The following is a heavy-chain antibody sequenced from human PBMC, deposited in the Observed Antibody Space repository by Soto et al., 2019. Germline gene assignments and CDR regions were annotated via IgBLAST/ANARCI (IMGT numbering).Heavy chain of an antibody. Sequence: PGGSLRLSCAASKFIFSDYYMSWIRQAPGKGLEWVSYISNSGTTIYYADSVKGRFTISRDNATKSLYLQMNSMRAEDTAVYYCARDTLPTDFGLGWDVWGQGTTVTVSS. CDR3: ARDTLPTDFGLGWDV. J-gene: IGHJ6*02. D-gene: IGHD4-17*01. V-gene: IGHV3-11*01. CDR2: ISNSGTTI. CDR1: KFIFSDYY.